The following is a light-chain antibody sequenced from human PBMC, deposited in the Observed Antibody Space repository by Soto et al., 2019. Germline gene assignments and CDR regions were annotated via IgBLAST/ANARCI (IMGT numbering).Light chain of an antibody. CDR3: QTWGTGIRV. V-gene: IGLV4-69*02. CDR1: SGHSSYA. Sequence: QPVLTQSPSASASLGASVKLTCTLSSGHSSYAIAWHQQRPEKGPRYLMKVNSDGSHSKGDGIPDRLSGSSSGAERYLIISSLQSDDEADYYCQTWGTGIRVFGGGTKLTVL. J-gene: IGLJ2*01. CDR2: VNSDGSH.